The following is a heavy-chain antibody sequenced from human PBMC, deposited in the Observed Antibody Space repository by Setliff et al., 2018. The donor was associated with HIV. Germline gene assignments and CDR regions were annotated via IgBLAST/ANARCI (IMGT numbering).Heavy chain of an antibody. CDR2: VYYIGST. CDR3: ARLVWTGYGSRASDI. V-gene: IGHV4-59*11. Sequence: SETLSLTCTVSGGSISSHYWSWIRQPPGKGLEWIGYVYYIGSTNYNPSLQSRVTISIDTSKTQFSLELTSVTTADTAMYYCARLVWTGYGSRASDIWGQGTVVTVSS. D-gene: IGHD5-12*01. J-gene: IGHJ3*02. CDR1: GGSISSHY.